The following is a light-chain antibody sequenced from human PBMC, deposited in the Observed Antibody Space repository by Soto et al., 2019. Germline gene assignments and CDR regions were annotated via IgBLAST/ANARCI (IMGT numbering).Light chain of an antibody. CDR3: QQYNNWGT. CDR2: GAS. CDR1: QSVSSN. V-gene: IGKV3-15*01. J-gene: IGKJ1*01. Sequence: EIVMTQSPATLSVSPGERATLSCRASQSVSSNLAWYQQKPGQAPRLLIYGASTRATGIPARFSGSGSGTEFTLTISSLQSEDVAAYYCQQYNNWGTFGQGTKVEIK.